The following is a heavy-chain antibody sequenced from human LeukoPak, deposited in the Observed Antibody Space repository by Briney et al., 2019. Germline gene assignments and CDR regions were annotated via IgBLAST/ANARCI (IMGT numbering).Heavy chain of an antibody. CDR2: ISAYNGYT. D-gene: IGHD2-15*01. CDR1: GYTFTSYG. J-gene: IGHJ5*02. Sequence: ASVKVSCKASGYTFTSYGISWVRQAPGQGLEWMGWISAYNGYTNYAQKFQGRVTMTPDTSTSTAYMELRSLRSDDTAVYYCGRLGYCTGSSCPTSYYNWFDPWGQGTLVTVSS. CDR3: GRLGYCTGSSCPTSYYNWFDP. V-gene: IGHV1-18*01.